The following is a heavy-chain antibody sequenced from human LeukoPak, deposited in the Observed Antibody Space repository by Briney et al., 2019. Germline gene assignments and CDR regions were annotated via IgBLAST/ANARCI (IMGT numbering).Heavy chain of an antibody. CDR1: GGSISSHY. D-gene: IGHD2-15*01. CDR2: IHYTGST. J-gene: IGHJ4*02. V-gene: IGHV4-59*11. Sequence: SETLSLTCTVSGGSISSHYWNWIRQPPGKGLEWIGYIHYTGSTNYNPSLKSRVTISVDTSKNQFSLKLSSVTAADTAVYYCAREGYCSGGSCYSLYFDYWGRGTLVTVSS. CDR3: AREGYCSGGSCYSLYFDY.